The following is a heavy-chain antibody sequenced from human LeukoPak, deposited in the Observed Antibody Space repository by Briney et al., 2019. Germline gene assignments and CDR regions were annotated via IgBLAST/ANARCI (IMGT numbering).Heavy chain of an antibody. J-gene: IGHJ4*02. V-gene: IGHV3-30*18. CDR1: GFTFSSYG. CDR2: ISYDGSNK. Sequence: KPGGSLRLSCAASGFTFSSYGMHWVRQAPGKGLEWVAVISYDGSNKYYADSVKGRFTISRDNSKNTLYLQMNSLRAEDTAVYYCAKEMSGYSNYWGQGTLVTVSS. D-gene: IGHD5-12*01. CDR3: AKEMSGYSNY.